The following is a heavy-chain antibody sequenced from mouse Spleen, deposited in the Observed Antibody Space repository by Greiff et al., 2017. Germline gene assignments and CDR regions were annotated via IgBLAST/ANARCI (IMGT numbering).Heavy chain of an antibody. CDR3: ARYGHYFDH. J-gene: IGHJ2*01. CDR1: GYTFTSYG. CDR2: IHPNSGST. D-gene: IGHD1-1*02. Sequence: HVQLQQPGAELVKPGASVKLSCKASGYTFTSYGMPWVKQRPGQSLEWVGMIHPNSGSTNYHEKFKSKGTLTVHKSSSTAYMQLSSLTPVDSAVYYCARYGHYFDHWGQGTTRTGSS. V-gene: IGHV1-64*01.